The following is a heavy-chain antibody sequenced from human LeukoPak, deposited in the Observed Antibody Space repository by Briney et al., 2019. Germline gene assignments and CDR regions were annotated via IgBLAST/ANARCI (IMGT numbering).Heavy chain of an antibody. CDR1: GGSMSGYF. CDR2: IYYSGST. CDR3: ARGGWYPESFQH. Sequence: SETLSLTCTVSGGSMSGYFRSWIRQPPGKGLEWIGYIYYSGSTNYNPSLKSRVTISVDTSKNQFSLKLSSVTAADTAVYYCARGGWYPESFQHWGQGALVTVSS. D-gene: IGHD6-19*01. J-gene: IGHJ1*01. V-gene: IGHV4-59*01.